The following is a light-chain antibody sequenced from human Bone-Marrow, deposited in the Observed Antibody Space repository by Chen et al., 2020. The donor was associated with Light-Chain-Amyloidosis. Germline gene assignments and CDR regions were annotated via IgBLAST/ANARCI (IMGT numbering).Light chain of an antibody. CDR1: SGSIATNY. CDR2: EDD. J-gene: IGLJ3*02. Sequence: NFMLTQPHSGSESPGKTVIISCTRSSGSIATNYVQWYQQRPGSSPTTVIYEDDQRPSVVPDRFSGSIDRSSNSASLTISGLKTEDEADYYCQSYQGSSQGVFGGGTKLTVL. CDR3: QSYQGSSQGV. V-gene: IGLV6-57*01.